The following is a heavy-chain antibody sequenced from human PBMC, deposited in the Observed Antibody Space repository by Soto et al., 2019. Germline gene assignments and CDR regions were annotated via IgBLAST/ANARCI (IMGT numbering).Heavy chain of an antibody. V-gene: IGHV4-59*01. CDR3: ARDHPHSYGVYYFDY. J-gene: IGHJ4*02. Sequence: SETLSLTCTVSGGSLSNYYWNWIRQSPGKGLEWIGYIYSSGSTHYNPSLQNRVTISIGTSKNQVSLKVNSVTAADTAVYYCARDHPHSYGVYYFDYWGQGTPVTVSS. CDR2: IYSSGST. D-gene: IGHD5-18*01. CDR1: GGSLSNYY.